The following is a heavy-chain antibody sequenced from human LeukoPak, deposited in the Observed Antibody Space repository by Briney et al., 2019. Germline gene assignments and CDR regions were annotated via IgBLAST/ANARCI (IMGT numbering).Heavy chain of an antibody. J-gene: IGHJ6*02. D-gene: IGHD2-15*01. CDR1: GGSISSYY. Sequence: PSETLSLTCTVSGGSISSYYWSWIRQPPGKGLEWIGYIYYSGSTNYNPSLKSRVTISVDTSKNQFSLKLSSVTAADTAVYYCERGTSYCSGGSCYSYYYGMDVWGQGTTVTVSS. CDR3: ERGTSYCSGGSCYSYYYGMDV. CDR2: IYYSGST. V-gene: IGHV4-59*01.